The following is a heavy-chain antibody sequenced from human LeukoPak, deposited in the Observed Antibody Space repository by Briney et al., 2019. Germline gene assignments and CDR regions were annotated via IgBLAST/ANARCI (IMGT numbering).Heavy chain of an antibody. D-gene: IGHD3-10*01. J-gene: IGHJ5*02. Sequence: SETLSLTCTVSGGSISSNSYYWGWLRQPPGKGRVWTGSIYYSGSTYYNPSLKSRVTISVDTSKNQFSLKLSSVTAADTAVYYCARDSKNNYYGSGRINWFDPWGQGTLVTVSS. CDR1: GGSISSNSYY. CDR3: ARDSKNNYYGSGRINWFDP. CDR2: IYYSGST. V-gene: IGHV4-39*07.